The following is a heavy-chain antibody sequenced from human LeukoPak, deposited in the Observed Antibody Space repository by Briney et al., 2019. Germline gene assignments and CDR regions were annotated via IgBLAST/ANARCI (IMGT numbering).Heavy chain of an antibody. D-gene: IGHD5-24*01. CDR2: INHSGRT. CDR1: GGSFSGYY. J-gene: IGHJ4*02. Sequence: SETLSLTCAVYGGSFSGYYWSWIRQPPGKGLEWIGEINHSGRTNYNPSLKSRVTISVDTSKNQFSLKLSSVTAADTAVYYCARGGDGYNYDYFDYWGQGTLVTVSS. CDR3: ARGGDGYNYDYFDY. V-gene: IGHV4-34*01.